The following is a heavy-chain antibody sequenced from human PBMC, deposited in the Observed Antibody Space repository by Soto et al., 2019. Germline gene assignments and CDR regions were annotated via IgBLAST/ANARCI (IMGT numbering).Heavy chain of an antibody. CDR1: GFTFSTYG. V-gene: IGHV3-30*03. J-gene: IGHJ6*02. CDR3: ARLPRSGWDHYYYGMDV. CDR2: MSHDGSHK. D-gene: IGHD6-19*01. Sequence: QVQLVESGGGVVQAWGSLGLSCTASGFTFSTYGMHWVRQAPGKGPEWVAVMSHDGSHKAFLDSVKGRFIISRDNSKNTLYLQMNSLRPDDTAVYYCARLPRSGWDHYYYGMDVWGQGTTVIVSS.